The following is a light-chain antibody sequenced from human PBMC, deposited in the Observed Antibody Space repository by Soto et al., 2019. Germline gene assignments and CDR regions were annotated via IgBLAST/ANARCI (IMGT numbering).Light chain of an antibody. CDR3: QQYNNWPWT. CDR2: GAS. Sequence: ETVMTQSPATLSVSPGGRATLSCRASQSISDTLAWYQQKPGQAPRLLIHGASTRATGFPARFSGSGSGTDFTLTISSLQSEDFAVYYCQQYNNWPWTFGQGTKVDI. V-gene: IGKV3-15*01. CDR1: QSISDT. J-gene: IGKJ1*01.